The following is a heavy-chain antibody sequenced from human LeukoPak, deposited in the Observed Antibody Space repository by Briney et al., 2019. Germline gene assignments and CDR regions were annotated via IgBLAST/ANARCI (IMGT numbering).Heavy chain of an antibody. CDR2: ISYDGSNK. CDR3: ARDNPYYDILTGYSSPRFAY. D-gene: IGHD3-9*01. CDR1: GFTFSSYA. J-gene: IGHJ4*02. V-gene: IGHV3-30-3*01. Sequence: PGGSLRLSCAASGFTFSSYAMHWVRQAPGKGLEWVAVISYDGSNKYYADSVKGRFTISRDNSKNTLYLQMNSLRAEDTAVYYCARDNPYYDILTGYSSPRFAYWGQGTLVTVSS.